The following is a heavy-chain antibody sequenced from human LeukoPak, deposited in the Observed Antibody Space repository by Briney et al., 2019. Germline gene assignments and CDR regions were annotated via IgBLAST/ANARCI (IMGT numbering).Heavy chain of an antibody. Sequence: PSETLSLTCGVSGGSITTSKWWSWVRQAPGKGLEWIGEIFHSGSTNYNPSLRSRVTILVDTSRNHFSLNVGSVTAADTAVYFCAVKSAAGKANWFDPWGQGTLVTVSS. D-gene: IGHD6-25*01. J-gene: IGHJ5*02. CDR3: AVKSAAGKANWFDP. CDR2: IFHSGST. CDR1: GGSITTSKW. V-gene: IGHV4-4*02.